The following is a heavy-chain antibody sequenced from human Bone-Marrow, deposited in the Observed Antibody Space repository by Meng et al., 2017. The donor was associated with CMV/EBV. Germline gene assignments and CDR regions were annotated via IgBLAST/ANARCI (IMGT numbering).Heavy chain of an antibody. CDR1: GFTFSTYW. CDR2: IKEDGSEE. Sequence: GESLKISCSASGFTFSTYWMNWVRQAPGKGLEWVASIKEDGSEEYSVDSVKGRFTISRDNSKNTLYLQMNSLRAEDTAVYYCARSGNSEYNYYGMDVWGQGTTVTFSS. V-gene: IGHV3-7*01. CDR3: ARSGNSEYNYYGMDV. D-gene: IGHD4-23*01. J-gene: IGHJ6*02.